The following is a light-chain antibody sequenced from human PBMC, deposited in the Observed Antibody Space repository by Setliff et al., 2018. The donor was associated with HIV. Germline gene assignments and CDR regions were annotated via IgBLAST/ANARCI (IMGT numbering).Light chain of an antibody. CDR2: EAT. CDR3: CSYSTSSTLV. J-gene: IGLJ2*01. Sequence: QSVLTQPASVSGSPGQLITISCTGTSNDIGAYNLVSWYQQSPGKVPKVMIYEATRRPSGVSNRFSGSKSGTTASLTISGLQAEDEADYYCCSYSTSSTLVFGGGTQLTVL. V-gene: IGLV2-23*01. CDR1: SNDIGAYNL.